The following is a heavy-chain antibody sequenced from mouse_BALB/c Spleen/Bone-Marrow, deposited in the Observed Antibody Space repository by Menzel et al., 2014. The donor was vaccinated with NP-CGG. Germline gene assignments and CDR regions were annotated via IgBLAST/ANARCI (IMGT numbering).Heavy chain of an antibody. D-gene: IGHD4-1*01. J-gene: IGHJ4*01. CDR3: ARNWDDYAMDY. CDR1: SFSLSSFG. Sequence: VKLMESGPGLVQPSQRLSITCTVSSFSLSSFGLHWVRQSPGKGLEWLGVIWSGGSTDYNAAFISRLSISKDNSKSQVFFKMNSLQANDTAIYYCARNWDDYAMDYWGQGTSVTVSS. V-gene: IGHV2-2*02. CDR2: IWSGGST.